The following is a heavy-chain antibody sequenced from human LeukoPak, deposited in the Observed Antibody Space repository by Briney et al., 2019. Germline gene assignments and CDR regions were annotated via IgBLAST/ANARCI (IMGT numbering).Heavy chain of an antibody. J-gene: IGHJ4*02. Sequence: GGSLRLSCAASGFTFSSYAMSWVRQAPGKGLEWVSAISGSGGSTYYADSVKGRFTISRDNSKNTLYLQMNSLRAEDTAVYYCAKASGYSYGYGYYFDYWGQGTLVTVSS. V-gene: IGHV3-23*01. CDR1: GFTFSSYA. D-gene: IGHD5-18*01. CDR2: ISGSGGST. CDR3: AKASGYSYGYGYYFDY.